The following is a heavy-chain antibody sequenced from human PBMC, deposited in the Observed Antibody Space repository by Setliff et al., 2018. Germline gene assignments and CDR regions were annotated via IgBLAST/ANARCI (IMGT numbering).Heavy chain of an antibody. Sequence: GGSLRLSCAASGFTFSKAWMSWVRQAPGKGLEWVGRIKSKTDGGTTDYAALVKDRFTISRDDSKNTLYLQMNSLITEDTALYYCTTAVAQNWYGSGNENYWGQGTLVTVSS. CDR1: GFTFSKAW. CDR3: TTAVAQNWYGSGNENY. CDR2: IKSKTDGGTT. V-gene: IGHV3-15*01. D-gene: IGHD3-10*01. J-gene: IGHJ4*02.